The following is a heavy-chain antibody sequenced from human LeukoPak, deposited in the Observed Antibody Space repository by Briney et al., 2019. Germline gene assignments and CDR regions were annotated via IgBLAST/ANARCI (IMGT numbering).Heavy chain of an antibody. CDR2: INTKSDGETT. V-gene: IGHV3-15*01. Sequence: GGSLRLSCAASGFTFSNAWMRWVSQAPGKGLEWVGRINTKSDGETTDYAAPVKGRFTIPRDDSKDTLFLQMNSLKPEDTAIYYCAAGHYTNLWGQGTLVTVSS. CDR1: GFTFSNAW. CDR3: AAGHYTNL. J-gene: IGHJ5*02. D-gene: IGHD3-3*01.